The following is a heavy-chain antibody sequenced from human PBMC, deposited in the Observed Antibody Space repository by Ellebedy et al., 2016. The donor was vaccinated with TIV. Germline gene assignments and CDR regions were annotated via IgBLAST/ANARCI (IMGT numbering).Heavy chain of an antibody. D-gene: IGHD2-15*01. Sequence: AASVKVSCKASGGTFSSYAISWVRQAPGQGLEWMGGIIPILGIANYAQKFQGRVTITADKSTSTAYMELSSLKTEDTAVYYCTRLVDCSGGSCYLHFEDWGQGTLVTVSS. CDR2: IIPILGIA. CDR3: TRLVDCSGGSCYLHFED. V-gene: IGHV1-69*10. CDR1: GGTFSSYA. J-gene: IGHJ4*02.